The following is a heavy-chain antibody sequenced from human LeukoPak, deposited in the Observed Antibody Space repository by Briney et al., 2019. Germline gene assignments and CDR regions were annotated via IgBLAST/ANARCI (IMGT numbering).Heavy chain of an antibody. CDR3: ARMSYDSSPV. D-gene: IGHD6-13*01. CDR1: GDSVSSNSAD. Sequence: SQTLSLTCAISGDSVSSNSADWNWIRQSPSRGLEWLGRTYYRSKWFNNYAVSLKSRITINPDSSKNQCPLHLNSVTPEDTAVYYCARMSYDSSPVWGRGTLVTVSS. V-gene: IGHV6-1*01. J-gene: IGHJ4*02. CDR2: TYYRSKWFN.